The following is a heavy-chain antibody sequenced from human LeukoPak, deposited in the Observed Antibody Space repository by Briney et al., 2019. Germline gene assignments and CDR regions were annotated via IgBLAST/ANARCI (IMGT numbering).Heavy chain of an antibody. CDR2: GDYSGGT. J-gene: IGHJ4*02. V-gene: IGHV4-34*01. CDR3: AGERGEEYSSGWYKRNYFDN. CDR1: GGYFSGYY. D-gene: IGHD6-19*01. Sequence: PSETLSLTCAVYGGYFSGYYWSWIRQPPGKGLEWIASGDYSGGTYYNPSLESRVAISADMSKNQFSLKLTSVTGADTAVYYCAGERGEEYSSGWYKRNYFDNWGQGIRVTVSS.